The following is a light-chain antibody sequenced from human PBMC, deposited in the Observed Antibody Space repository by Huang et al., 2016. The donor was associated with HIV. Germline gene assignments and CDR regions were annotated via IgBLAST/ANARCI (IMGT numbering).Light chain of an antibody. CDR3: QQSYSTPNT. Sequence: DIQMTQSPSSLSTSVGDRVTITCRASQSISSYLNWYQQKPGKAPQLLIYAASSLQSGVPARFSGRGSGTEFTLTISSLQPEDFATYYCQQSYSTPNTFGQGTKLEIK. J-gene: IGKJ2*01. CDR1: QSISSY. V-gene: IGKV1-39*01. CDR2: AAS.